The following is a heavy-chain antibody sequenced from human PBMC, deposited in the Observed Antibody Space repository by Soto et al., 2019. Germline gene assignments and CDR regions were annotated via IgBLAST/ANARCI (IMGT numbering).Heavy chain of an antibody. J-gene: IGHJ4*02. CDR1: GFSLSNPRMG. CDR2: IFSNDEK. CDR3: ARIQRISMIVVSKPYFDY. Sequence: KESGPVLVKPTETLTLTCTVSGFSLSNPRMGVSWIRQPPGKALEWLAHIFSNDEKSYSTSLKSRLTISRDTSKSQVVLTMTNMDPVDTATYYCARIQRISMIVVSKPYFDYWGQGALVTGSS. V-gene: IGHV2-26*01. D-gene: IGHD3-22*01.